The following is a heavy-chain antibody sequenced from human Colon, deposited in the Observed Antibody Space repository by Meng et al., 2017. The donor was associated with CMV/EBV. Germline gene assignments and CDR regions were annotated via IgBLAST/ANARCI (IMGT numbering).Heavy chain of an antibody. D-gene: IGHD2-8*02. J-gene: IGHJ5*02. CDR3: ARVGCAGGTCFSGWFDP. CDR1: GNFGNNG. Sequence: GNFGNNGINWVRQATGQGLEWMGGIITVFGKTSYAQKFQGRVTVTTDEFTTTVFMELSSLRSEDTAVYYCARVGCAGGTCFSGWFDPWGQGTLVTVSS. CDR2: IITVFGKT. V-gene: IGHV1-69*05.